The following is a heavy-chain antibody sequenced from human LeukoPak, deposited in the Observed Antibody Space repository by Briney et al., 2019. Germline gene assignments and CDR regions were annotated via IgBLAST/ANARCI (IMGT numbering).Heavy chain of an antibody. CDR2: VHNSGTT. Sequence: PSETLSLTCTVSGASIGSDEYYWSWIRQVPGKGLEWIGYVHNSGTTFYNPSLKSRVIISVDTSKDQFSLRLDSVTAADTAFYFCARGGVIILRTIYDYFDYWGQGTLVSVST. D-gene: IGHD3-3*01. CDR3: ARGGVIILRTIYDYFDY. V-gene: IGHV4-31*03. J-gene: IGHJ4*02. CDR1: GASIGSDEYY.